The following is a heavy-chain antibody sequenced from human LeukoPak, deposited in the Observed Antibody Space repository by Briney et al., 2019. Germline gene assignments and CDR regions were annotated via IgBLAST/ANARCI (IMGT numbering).Heavy chain of an antibody. CDR2: IYPGDSDT. D-gene: IGHD4-17*01. CDR1: GYSFTSYW. CDR3: ASYSPYGDYSLDY. V-gene: IGHV5-51*01. Sequence: GESLKISCKGSGYSFTSYWIGWVRQMPGKGLEWVGIIYPGDSDTRYSPSFQGQVTISADKSISTAYLQWSSLKASDTAMYYCASYSPYGDYSLDYWGQGTLVTVSS. J-gene: IGHJ4*02.